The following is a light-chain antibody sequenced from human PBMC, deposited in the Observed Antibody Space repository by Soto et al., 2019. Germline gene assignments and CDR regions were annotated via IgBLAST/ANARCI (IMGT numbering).Light chain of an antibody. Sequence: EIVMTQSPATLSVAAGERATLSCRASQSVSSNLGWYQQRPGQAPRLLIYGASTRATGIPARFSGSGSGTEFTLTNSSLQSEDSAVYYCQQYNNWSSITFGQGTRLEIK. CDR3: QQYNNWSSIT. CDR2: GAS. V-gene: IGKV3-15*01. J-gene: IGKJ5*01. CDR1: QSVSSN.